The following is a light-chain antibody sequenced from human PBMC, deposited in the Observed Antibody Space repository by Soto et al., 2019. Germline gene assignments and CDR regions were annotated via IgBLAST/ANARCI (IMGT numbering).Light chain of an antibody. V-gene: IGKV3D-15*01. CDR1: QSVSGN. CDR2: GAS. Sequence: EIVMTQSPATLSVSPGERATLSCRASQSVSGNFAWYQQKPGQDPRRLIYGASTRATAIPARCSGSGSGKEFPLTSSSLQSEYFAVYYCQQYNNSPQTFGQGTKVEIK. CDR3: QQYNNSPQT. J-gene: IGKJ1*01.